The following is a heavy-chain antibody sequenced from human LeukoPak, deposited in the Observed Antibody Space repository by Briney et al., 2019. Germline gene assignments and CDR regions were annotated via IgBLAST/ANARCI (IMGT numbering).Heavy chain of an antibody. V-gene: IGHV4-4*07. J-gene: IGHJ4*02. CDR1: GGSISSYY. CDR2: IYTSGST. D-gene: IGHD1-20*01. Sequence: SETLSLTCTVSGGSISSYYWSWIRQPAGKGLEWIGRIYTSGSTNYNPSLKSRVTMSVDTSKNQFSLKLSSVTAADTAVYYCAKAEYNWNRWGGVYYFDYWGQGTLVTVSS. CDR3: AKAEYNWNRWGGVYYFDY.